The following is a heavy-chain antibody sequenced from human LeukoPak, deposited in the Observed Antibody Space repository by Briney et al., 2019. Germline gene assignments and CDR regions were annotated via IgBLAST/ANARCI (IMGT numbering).Heavy chain of an antibody. Sequence: ASVRVSCTTSGYTFTIYGISCVRQAPGQGLEWMGWVSAYNGNTNYAQKLQGRVTMTTDTSTSTAYMELRSLRSDGTAVYYCARLVVPAAKNDAFDIWGQGTMVTVSS. D-gene: IGHD2-2*01. J-gene: IGHJ3*02. V-gene: IGHV1-18*01. CDR2: VSAYNGNT. CDR1: GYTFTIYG. CDR3: ARLVVPAAKNDAFDI.